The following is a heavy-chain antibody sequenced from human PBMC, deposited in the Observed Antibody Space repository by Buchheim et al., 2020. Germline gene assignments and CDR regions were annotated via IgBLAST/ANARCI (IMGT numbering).Heavy chain of an antibody. CDR2: ISSSSSYT. V-gene: IGHV3-11*06. Sequence: QVQLVESGGGLVKPGGSLRLSCAASGFTFSDYYMSWIRQAPGKGLEWVSYISSSSSYTNHADSVKGRFTISRDNAKNSLYLQMNSLRVEDTAVFYCARVPWSGTYSPYYYYGMDVWGQGTT. CDR3: ARVPWSGTYSPYYYYGMDV. CDR1: GFTFSDYY. D-gene: IGHD1-26*01. J-gene: IGHJ6*02.